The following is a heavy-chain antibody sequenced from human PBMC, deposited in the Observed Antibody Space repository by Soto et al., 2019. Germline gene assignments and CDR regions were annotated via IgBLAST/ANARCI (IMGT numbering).Heavy chain of an antibody. V-gene: IGHV4-39*01. CDR2: AYFSGGNI. D-gene: IGHD6-25*01. Sequence: SETLSLTCSVSGDSMRGYHFYWGWIRQAPGKGLEWIGSAYFSGGNIYYSPSLKSRVSISVDTSKNGFSLRLTSLTAADTAVYFCAYGSSSAWIDYWGQGTLVTVSS. CDR1: GDSMRGYHFY. J-gene: IGHJ4*02. CDR3: AYGSSSAWIDY.